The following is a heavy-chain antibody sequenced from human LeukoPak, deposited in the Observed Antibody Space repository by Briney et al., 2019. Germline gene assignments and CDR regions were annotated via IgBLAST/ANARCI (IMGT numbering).Heavy chain of an antibody. V-gene: IGHV3-30*03. Sequence: GGSLRLSCAASGVTFSSYGMHWVRQAPGKGLEWVALISSDGNDKLYGDSVKGRFTISRDDSKSTMYLQMNSLRAEDTAVYYCTTKVIRGNSGDDYDDWGQGTLVTVSS. CDR3: TTKVIRGNSGDDYDD. D-gene: IGHD5-12*01. CDR2: ISSDGNDK. CDR1: GVTFSSYG. J-gene: IGHJ4*02.